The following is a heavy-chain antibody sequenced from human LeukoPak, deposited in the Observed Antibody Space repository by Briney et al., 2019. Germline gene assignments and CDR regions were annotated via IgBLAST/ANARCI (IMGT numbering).Heavy chain of an antibody. J-gene: IGHJ3*02. Sequence: ASVKVSCKASGFTFTSFGIIWVRQAPGQGLEWMGWISANNGNTVYVQKFQGRVTMTTDTSSSTAYMDLTSLISDDTAVYYCARKPTSGASDIWGQGTMVTVSS. V-gene: IGHV1-18*01. CDR2: ISANNGNT. CDR3: ARKPTSGASDI. D-gene: IGHD2-2*01. CDR1: GFTFTSFG.